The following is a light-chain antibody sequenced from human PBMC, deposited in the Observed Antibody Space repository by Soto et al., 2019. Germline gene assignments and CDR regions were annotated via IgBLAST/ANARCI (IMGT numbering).Light chain of an antibody. CDR1: QSVSSY. Sequence: IVLTQSPTALSLSPVERATLSFRASQSVSSYLAWYQQKPGQAPRLLIYDASNRATGIPARFSGSGSGTDLTLTLSSLAAEECAVYSSQQRSNLIPFGQGTRLEIK. J-gene: IGKJ5*01. CDR3: QQRSNLIP. V-gene: IGKV3-11*01. CDR2: DAS.